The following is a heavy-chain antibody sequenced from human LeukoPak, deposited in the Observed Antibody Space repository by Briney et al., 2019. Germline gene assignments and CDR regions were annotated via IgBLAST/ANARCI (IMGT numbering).Heavy chain of an antibody. V-gene: IGHV4-4*09. CDR3: ARGEKTNYGSGSLLSY. CDR2: IYTSGST. J-gene: IGHJ4*02. Sequence: KPSETLSLTCTVAGASISSYYWSWIRQPPGKGLEWIGYIYTSGSTNYNPSLKSRVTISVDTSKNQFSLKLSSVTAADTAVYYCARGEKTNYGSGSLLSYWGQGTLVTVSS. D-gene: IGHD3-10*01. CDR1: GASISSYY.